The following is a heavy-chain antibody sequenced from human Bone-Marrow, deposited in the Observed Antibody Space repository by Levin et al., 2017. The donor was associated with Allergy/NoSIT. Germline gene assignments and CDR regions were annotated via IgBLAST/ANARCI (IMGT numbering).Heavy chain of an antibody. V-gene: IGHV4-30-4*01. CDR1: GASISSGSFY. Sequence: SETLSLTCTVSGASISSGSFYWSWIRQAPGKGLEWIGYIFNRGTAYYNPSLKSRLTISLDTSNSQFSLKLTSFTAADTAVYYCASGVYGGNPLFYYYYGLDVWGQGTTVTVSS. D-gene: IGHD4-23*01. J-gene: IGHJ6*02. CDR2: IFNRGTA. CDR3: ASGVYGGNPLFYYYYGLDV.